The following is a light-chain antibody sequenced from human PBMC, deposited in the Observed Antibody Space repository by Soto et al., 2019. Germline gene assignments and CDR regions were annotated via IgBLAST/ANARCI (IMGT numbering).Light chain of an antibody. CDR2: DVS. CDR1: SSDVGGYNY. CDR3: SSYTGSTTLGV. V-gene: IGLV2-14*01. Sequence: QSALTQPASVSGSPGQSITISCTGTSSDVGGYNYVSWYQQHPGKAPKLIIYDVSNRPSGVSNRFSGSKSGNTASLTISGLQAEDEADYYCSSYTGSTTLGVFGTGTKVTVL. J-gene: IGLJ1*01.